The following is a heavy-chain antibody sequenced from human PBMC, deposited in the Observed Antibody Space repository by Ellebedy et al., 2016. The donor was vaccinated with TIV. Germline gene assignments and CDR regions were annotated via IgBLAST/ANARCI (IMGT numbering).Heavy chain of an antibody. V-gene: IGHV3-23*01. D-gene: IGHD5-12*01. CDR1: GFTFSSYA. CDR2: ISGSGGST. J-gene: IGHJ4*02. CDR3: AKEGYSGYDEGIECSFDY. Sequence: GESLKISCAAAGFTFSSYAMSWVRQAPGKGLEWVSAISGSGGSTYYADSVKGRFTISRDNSKNTLYLQMNSLRAEDTAVYYCAKEGYSGYDEGIECSFDYWGQGTLVTVSS.